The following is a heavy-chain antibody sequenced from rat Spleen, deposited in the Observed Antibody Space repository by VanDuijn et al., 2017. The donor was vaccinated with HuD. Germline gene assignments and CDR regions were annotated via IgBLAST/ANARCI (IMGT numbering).Heavy chain of an antibody. CDR1: GFTFSDYN. CDR2: INYEGSTT. Sequence: EVQLVESDGGLVQPGRSLKLSCAASGFTFSDYNMAWVRQAPKKGLEWVASINYEGSTTHYGDSVKGRFSISRDNAKSTLYLQMNSLRSEDTATYYCVRQDTSGYSNWFAYWGQGALVTVSS. CDR3: VRQDTSGYSNWFAY. D-gene: IGHD4-3*01. V-gene: IGHV5-22*01. J-gene: IGHJ3*01.